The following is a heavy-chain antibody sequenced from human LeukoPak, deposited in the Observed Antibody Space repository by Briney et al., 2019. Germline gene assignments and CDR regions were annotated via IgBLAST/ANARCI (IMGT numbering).Heavy chain of an antibody. CDR2: ISYDGSNK. D-gene: IGHD3-10*01. J-gene: IGHJ4*02. Sequence: GGSLRLSCAASGLTFSSYGMHWVRQAPGKGLEWVAVISYDGSNKYYADSVKGRFTISRDNSKNTLYLQMNSLRAEDTAVYYCARISGSSQGDWGQGTLVTVSS. CDR3: ARISGSSQGD. V-gene: IGHV3-30*03. CDR1: GLTFSSYG.